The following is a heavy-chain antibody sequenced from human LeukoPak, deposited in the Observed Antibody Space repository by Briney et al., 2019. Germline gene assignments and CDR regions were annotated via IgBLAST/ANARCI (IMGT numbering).Heavy chain of an antibody. D-gene: IGHD3-10*01. J-gene: IGHJ4*02. CDR3: ARAIWYGSGTTAFDS. Sequence: SETLSLTCTVSGGFISSNYWSWLRQPAGKGLEWIGRIYNSGSTNYNTNYNPSLSSRATMSVDTSKKQFSLKLNSVTAADTAVYFCARAIWYGSGTTAFDSWGQGTLVTVSS. V-gene: IGHV4-4*07. CDR1: GGFISSNY. CDR2: IYNSGST.